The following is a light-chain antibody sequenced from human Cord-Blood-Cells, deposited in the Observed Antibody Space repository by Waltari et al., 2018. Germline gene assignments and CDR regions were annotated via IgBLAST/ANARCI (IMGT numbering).Light chain of an antibody. CDR1: QSVSSN. V-gene: IGKV3-15*01. J-gene: IGKJ2*01. Sequence: EIVMTQSPATLSVSPGERATLSCSASQSVSSNLAWYQQKPGQAPRLLIYGASTRATGIPARFSGSGSGTEFTLTISSLQSEDFAVYYCQQYNNWPPMYTFGQGTELEIK. CDR2: GAS. CDR3: QQYNNWPPMYT.